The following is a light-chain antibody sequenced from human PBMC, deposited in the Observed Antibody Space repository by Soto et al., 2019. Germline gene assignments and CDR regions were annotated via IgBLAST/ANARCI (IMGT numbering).Light chain of an antibody. V-gene: IGLV3-21*02. Sequence: SYELTQPPSVSVAPGQTATITCGGNNIGGKSVHWYQKKSGQAPVLVVYDDGDRPSGIPERFSGSKSGTSASLAISGLQSEDEADYYCATWDDSVKGWEFGRGTQLTVL. CDR2: DDG. J-gene: IGLJ3*02. CDR1: NIGGKS. CDR3: ATWDDSVKGWE.